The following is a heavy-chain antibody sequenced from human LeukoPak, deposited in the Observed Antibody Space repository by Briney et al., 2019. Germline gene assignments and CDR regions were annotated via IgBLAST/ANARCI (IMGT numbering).Heavy chain of an antibody. D-gene: IGHD3-10*01. Sequence: GGSLRLSCAASGFTFSSYGMHWVRQAPSKGLEWVADIWYDGSHKYYADSVKGRFTISRDNSKNTLHLQMNSLRAEDTAVYYCARDLLLWFGELLGDSDYWGQGTLVTVSS. J-gene: IGHJ4*02. CDR2: IWYDGSHK. CDR1: GFTFSSYG. CDR3: ARDLLLWFGELLGDSDY. V-gene: IGHV3-33*01.